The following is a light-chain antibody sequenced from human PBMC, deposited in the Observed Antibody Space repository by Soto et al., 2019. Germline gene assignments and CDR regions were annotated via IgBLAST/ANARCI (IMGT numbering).Light chain of an antibody. CDR3: HVWDSIGDPRDV. CDR2: YDS. J-gene: IGLJ1*01. Sequence: SYELTQPPSVPVAPGKTARITCGGNNIGSKSVHWYQQKPGQATVLVIYYDSDRPSGIPERFSGTNSGNTATLTVSRVAAGDEADYYCHVWDSIGDPRDVFGTGTKAAVL. V-gene: IGLV3-21*04. CDR1: NIGSKS.